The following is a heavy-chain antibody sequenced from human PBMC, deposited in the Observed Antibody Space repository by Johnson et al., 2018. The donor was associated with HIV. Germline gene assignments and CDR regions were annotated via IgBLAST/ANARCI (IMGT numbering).Heavy chain of an antibody. V-gene: IGHV3-9*01. CDR3: ARDDCTAGICYNAFDI. CDR2: IGRNSGTI. D-gene: IGHD2-8*02. Sequence: QLVESGGGLVQPGRSLRLSCAASGFTFDDYDMHWVRQAPGKGLEWVSSIGRNSGTIGYADSVKGRFTISRDNAKNSLYLQINSLRAEDTAVYYCARDDCTAGICYNAFDIWGQGTMVTVSS. J-gene: IGHJ3*02. CDR1: GFTFDDYD.